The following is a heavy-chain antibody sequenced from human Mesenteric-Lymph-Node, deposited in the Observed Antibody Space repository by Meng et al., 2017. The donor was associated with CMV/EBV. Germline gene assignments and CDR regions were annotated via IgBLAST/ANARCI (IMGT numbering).Heavy chain of an antibody. D-gene: IGHD2-15*01. CDR1: GGSFSGYC. J-gene: IGHJ4*02. Sequence: CAGYGGSFSGYCWSWIRQPPGKGLEWIGEINHSGSTKYNPSLKSRVTISVDTSENHFSLKLSSVTAADTAVYYCARCSGGSCYNPLAFWGQGTLVTVSS. CDR2: INHSGST. CDR3: ARCSGGSCYNPLAF. V-gene: IGHV4-34*01.